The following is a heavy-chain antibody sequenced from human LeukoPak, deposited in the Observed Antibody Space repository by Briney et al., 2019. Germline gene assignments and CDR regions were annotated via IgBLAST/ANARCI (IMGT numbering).Heavy chain of an antibody. V-gene: IGHV3-23*01. Sequence: GGSLRLSCAASGFTFSSYAMSWVRQAPGKGLEWVSAISGSGGSTYYADSVKGRFTISRDNSKNTLYLQMNSLRAEDTAVYYCAKGSLGSSGPYDAFDIWGQGTMVTVSS. J-gene: IGHJ3*02. D-gene: IGHD1-26*01. CDR2: ISGSGGST. CDR3: AKGSLGSSGPYDAFDI. CDR1: GFTFSSYA.